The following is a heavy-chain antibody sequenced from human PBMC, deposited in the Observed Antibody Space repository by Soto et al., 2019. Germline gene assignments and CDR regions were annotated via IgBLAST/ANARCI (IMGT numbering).Heavy chain of an antibody. D-gene: IGHD1-1*01. CDR3: ARGRYGDY. Sequence: QVHLVQSGAEVKKPGASVKVSCKGSGYGFTTYGITWVRQAPGQGLEWMAWISAHNGNTNYAQKVQGTVTVTLDTSTSTAYMEQRSLRYDDTAVYYCARGRYGDYWGQGALVTVSS. CDR2: ISAHNGNT. J-gene: IGHJ4*02. V-gene: IGHV1-18*01. CDR1: GYGFTTYG.